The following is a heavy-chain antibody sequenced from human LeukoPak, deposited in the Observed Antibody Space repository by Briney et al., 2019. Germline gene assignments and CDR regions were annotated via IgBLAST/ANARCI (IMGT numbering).Heavy chain of an antibody. J-gene: IGHJ5*02. V-gene: IGHV1-18*01. CDR1: GYTFTSYG. Sequence: ASVKVSCKASGYTFTSYGISWVRQAPGQGLEWMGWISAYNGNTNYAQKLQGRVTITTDTSTTTAYMELRSLRSDDTAVYFCARGRSKGHCTGGSCFNWFDPWGQGTLVTVSS. D-gene: IGHD2-15*01. CDR3: ARGRSKGHCTGGSCFNWFDP. CDR2: ISAYNGNT.